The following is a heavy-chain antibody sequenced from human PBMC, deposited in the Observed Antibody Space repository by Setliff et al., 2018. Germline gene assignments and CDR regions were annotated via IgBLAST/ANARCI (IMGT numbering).Heavy chain of an antibody. CDR3: AKITGMVGATPYYFDY. J-gene: IGHJ4*02. V-gene: IGHV4-39*01. CDR2: IYYSGRT. D-gene: IGHD1-26*01. CDR1: GGSISSSGYY. Sequence: LSLTCTVSGGSISSSGYYWSWIRQPPGKGLEWIGNIYYSGRTYYNPSLKSRVAISVDTSKNQFSLKLTSVTAADTAVYYCAKITGMVGATPYYFDYWGQGTLVTVSS.